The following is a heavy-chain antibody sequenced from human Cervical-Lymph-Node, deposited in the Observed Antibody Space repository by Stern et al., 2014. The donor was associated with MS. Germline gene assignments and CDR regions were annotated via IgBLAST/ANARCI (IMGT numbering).Heavy chain of an antibody. CDR2: IGVSGDNT. CDR1: GFTFRNYA. V-gene: IGHV3-23*04. Sequence: VQLVESGGGLVQPGGSLRLSCVASGFTFRNYAMTLVRQAPGKGLEWISSIGVSGDNTYYADSVKVRFTISRDNSNNTLYLQISSLRAEDTAVYYCAKDGRQWPVPLYLDYWGQGTLVTVSS. D-gene: IGHD6-19*01. CDR3: AKDGRQWPVPLYLDY. J-gene: IGHJ4*02.